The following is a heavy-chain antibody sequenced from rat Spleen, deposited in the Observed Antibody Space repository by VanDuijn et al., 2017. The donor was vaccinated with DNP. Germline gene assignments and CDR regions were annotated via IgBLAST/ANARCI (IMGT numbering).Heavy chain of an antibody. D-gene: IGHD1-10*01. J-gene: IGHJ2*01. V-gene: IGHV3-1*01. CDR1: GYSITSGY. Sequence: EVQLQESGPGLVKPSHSLSLTCSVTGYSITSGYGWTWIRKFPGNKMEWMGYISYSGSTSYNPSLKSRISITRDTSKNQFFLQLNSVTTEDTATYYCARWITTRFDYWGQGVMVTVSS. CDR2: ISYSGST. CDR3: ARWITTRFDY.